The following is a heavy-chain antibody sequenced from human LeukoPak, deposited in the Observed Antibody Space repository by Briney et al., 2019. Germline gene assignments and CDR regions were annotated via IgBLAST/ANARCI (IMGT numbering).Heavy chain of an antibody. CDR2: VNWKGGST. Sequence: GSLRLSCAASGFTFDDYGMSWVRQAPGKGLEWVSGVNWKGGSTGYADSVKGRFTISRDNAKNSLYLQMNSLTAEDTALYHCARDQNRRWLRLGDVLDFWGQGTMVTVSS. J-gene: IGHJ3*01. CDR1: GFTFDDYG. D-gene: IGHD5-12*01. CDR3: ARDQNRRWLRLGDVLDF. V-gene: IGHV3-20*01.